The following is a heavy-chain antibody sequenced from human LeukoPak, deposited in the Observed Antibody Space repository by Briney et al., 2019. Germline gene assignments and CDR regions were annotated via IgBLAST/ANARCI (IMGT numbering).Heavy chain of an antibody. Sequence: SETLSLTCTVPGGSISSYYWSWIRQPPGKGLEWIGYIYYSGSTNYNPSLESRVTILVDTSKNQFSLKLSSVTAADTAVYYCAREEAVVGSGAFDIWGQGTMVTVSS. J-gene: IGHJ3*02. D-gene: IGHD6-19*01. V-gene: IGHV4-59*01. CDR1: GGSISSYY. CDR3: AREEAVVGSGAFDI. CDR2: IYYSGST.